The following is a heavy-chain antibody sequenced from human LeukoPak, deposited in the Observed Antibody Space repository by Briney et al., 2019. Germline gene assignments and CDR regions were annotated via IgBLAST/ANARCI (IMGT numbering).Heavy chain of an antibody. J-gene: IGHJ3*02. CDR2: INPNSGGT. D-gene: IGHD2-2*01. V-gene: IGHV1-2*02. Sequence: ASVKVSCKASGYTFTGYYMHWVRQAPGQGLEWMGWINPNSGGTNYAQKFQGRVTMTRDTSISTAYMELSRLRSDDTAVYYCARSRVPAAKDAFDIWGQGTMVTVSS. CDR1: GYTFTGYY. CDR3: ARSRVPAAKDAFDI.